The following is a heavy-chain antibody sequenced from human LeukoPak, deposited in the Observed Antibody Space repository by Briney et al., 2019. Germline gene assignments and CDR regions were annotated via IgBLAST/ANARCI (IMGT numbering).Heavy chain of an antibody. D-gene: IGHD3-22*01. CDR3: ARGRAWGDYYDSSGYRHFDY. Sequence: PGGSLRLSCAASGFTFSSYSMNWVRQAPGKGLEWVSSISSSSSYIYSADSVKGRFTISRDNAKNSLYLQMNSPRAEDTAVYYCARGRAWGDYYDSSGYRHFDYWGQGTLVTVSS. V-gene: IGHV3-21*01. J-gene: IGHJ4*02. CDR1: GFTFSSYS. CDR2: ISSSSSYI.